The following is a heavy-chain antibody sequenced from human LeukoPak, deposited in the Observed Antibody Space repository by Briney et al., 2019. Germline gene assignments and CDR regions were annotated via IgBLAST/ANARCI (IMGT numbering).Heavy chain of an antibody. CDR1: GGSISSSSYY. D-gene: IGHD6-19*01. CDR2: IYYSGST. CDR3: ARVYSSGWYYYGMDV. V-gene: IGHV4-39*07. Sequence: PSETLSLTCTVSGGSISSSSYYWGWIRQPPGKGLEWIGSIYYSGSTYYNPSLKSRVTISVDTSKNQFSLKLSSVTAADTAVYYCARVYSSGWYYYGMDVWGQGTTVTASS. J-gene: IGHJ6*02.